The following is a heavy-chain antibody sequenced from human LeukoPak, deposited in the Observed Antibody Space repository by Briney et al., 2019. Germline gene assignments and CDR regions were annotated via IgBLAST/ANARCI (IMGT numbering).Heavy chain of an antibody. D-gene: IGHD3-10*01. CDR2: MNPNSGNI. J-gene: IGHJ5*02. CDR3: ARDSRYGSGNDP. CDR1: GYTFTSYD. Sequence: ASVKVSCKASGYTFTSYDINWVRQATGPGLEWMGWMNPNSGNIGYAQNFQGRVTITRDTSISTVYMELSSLRSEDTAVYYCARDSRYGSGNDPWGQGTLVTVSS. V-gene: IGHV1-8*03.